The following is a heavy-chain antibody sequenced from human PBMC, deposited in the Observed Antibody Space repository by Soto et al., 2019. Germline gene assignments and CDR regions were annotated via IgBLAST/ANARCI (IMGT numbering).Heavy chain of an antibody. CDR2: ISGSGGST. Sequence: GGSLRLSCAASGFTFSSYAMSWVRQAPGKGLEWVSAISGSGGSTYYADSVKGRFTISRDNSKNTLYLQMNSLRAEDTAVYYCAKDFKARCSGGSCGWFDPWGQGTLVTVSS. J-gene: IGHJ5*02. CDR1: GFTFSSYA. CDR3: AKDFKARCSGGSCGWFDP. D-gene: IGHD2-15*01. V-gene: IGHV3-23*01.